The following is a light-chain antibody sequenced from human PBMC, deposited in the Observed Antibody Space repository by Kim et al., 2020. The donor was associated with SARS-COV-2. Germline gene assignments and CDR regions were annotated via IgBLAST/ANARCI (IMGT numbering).Light chain of an antibody. CDR2: DGS. CDR3: QHRQT. V-gene: IGKV1-5*01. Sequence: SILSASVGDRVTLTCRASQSVSRWLAWYQQKPGKAPKLLIYDGSNLQSGVPSRFSGSGSGTEFTLTISSLQPDDFAIYYCQHRQTFGQGTKVEIK. J-gene: IGKJ1*01. CDR1: QSVSRW.